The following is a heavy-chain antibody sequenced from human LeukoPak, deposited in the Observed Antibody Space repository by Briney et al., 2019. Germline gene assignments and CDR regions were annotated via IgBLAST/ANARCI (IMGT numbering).Heavy chain of an antibody. J-gene: IGHJ5*02. Sequence: GGSLRLSCAASGFTFSSYSMNWVRQAPGKGLEWVSSISSSSSYIYYADSVKGRFTISRDNAKNSLYLQMNSLRAEDTAVYYCARLLDFFGVAPWGQGTLVTVSS. V-gene: IGHV3-21*01. D-gene: IGHD3-3*01. CDR3: ARLLDFFGVAP. CDR2: ISSSSSYI. CDR1: GFTFSSYS.